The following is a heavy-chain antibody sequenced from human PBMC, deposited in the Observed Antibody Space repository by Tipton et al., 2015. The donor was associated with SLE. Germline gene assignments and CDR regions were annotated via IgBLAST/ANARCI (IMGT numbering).Heavy chain of an antibody. CDR3: ASRELRFLEFGYYSYGVDV. J-gene: IGHJ6*02. V-gene: IGHV4-39*07. D-gene: IGHD3-3*01. Sequence: TLSLTCTVSGGSISNRNYYWGWIRQPPGKGLEWIGSIYYTGSTYYKPSLKSRVTISVDTSKNQFSLNLSPVTAADTAIYYCASRELRFLEFGYYSYGVDVWGHGTTVTVSS. CDR1: GGSISNRNYY. CDR2: IYYTGST.